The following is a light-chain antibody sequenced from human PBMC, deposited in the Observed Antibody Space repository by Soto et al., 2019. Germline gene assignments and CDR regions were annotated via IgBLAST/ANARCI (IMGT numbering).Light chain of an antibody. Sequence: QSALTQPASVSGSPGQSITISGTGTSSDVGDHNYVAWYQQHPGKAPKLIIYDVNNRPSGISNRFSGFKSGNTASLTISWPQAEVEADYFCSSPTSRSTYAFGTGTKLTVL. CDR1: SSDVGDHNY. J-gene: IGLJ1*01. V-gene: IGLV2-14*03. CDR3: SSPTSRSTYA. CDR2: DVN.